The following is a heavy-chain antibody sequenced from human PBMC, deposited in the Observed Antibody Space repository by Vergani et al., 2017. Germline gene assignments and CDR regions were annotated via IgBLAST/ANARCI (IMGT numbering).Heavy chain of an antibody. Sequence: QLQLQESGPGLVKPSETLSLTCTVSGGSISSSSYYWGWIRQPPGKGLEWIGEINHSGSTNYNPSLKSRVTISVDTSKNQFSLKLSSVTAADMAVYYCARVGDSSMVRGVALHWGQGTLVTVSS. V-gene: IGHV4-39*07. CDR2: INHSGST. CDR1: GGSISSSSYY. CDR3: ARVGDSSMVRGVALH. D-gene: IGHD3-10*01. J-gene: IGHJ4*02.